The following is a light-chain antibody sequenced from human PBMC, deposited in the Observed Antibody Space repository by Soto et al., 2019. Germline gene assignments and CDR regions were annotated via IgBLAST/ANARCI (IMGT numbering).Light chain of an antibody. CDR1: SSDVGGYKY. CDR3: ASYTISNTAVI. CDR2: EVS. V-gene: IGLV2-14*01. J-gene: IGLJ2*01. Sequence: QSALTQPASVSGSPGQSITISCTGTSSDVGGYKYVSWYQQHPDKAPKLIIFEVSNRPSGISSRFSGSKSGNTASLTISGLQAEDEADYYCASYTISNTAVIFGRGPKLTVL.